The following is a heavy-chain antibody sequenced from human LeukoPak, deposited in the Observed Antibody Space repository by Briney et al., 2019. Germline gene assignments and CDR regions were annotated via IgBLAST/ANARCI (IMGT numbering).Heavy chain of an antibody. D-gene: IGHD3-9*01. Sequence: GGSLRLSCAASGFTFSNAWMSWIRQAPGKGLEWVGRIKSKTAGGTTDYAAPVKGRFTISRDDSKNTLYLQMNSLKTEDTAVYYCSTGAPAGIRYLDWQQFDYWGQGTLVTVSS. CDR1: GFTFSNAW. CDR3: STGAPAGIRYLDWQQFDY. V-gene: IGHV3-15*01. J-gene: IGHJ4*02. CDR2: IKSKTAGGTT.